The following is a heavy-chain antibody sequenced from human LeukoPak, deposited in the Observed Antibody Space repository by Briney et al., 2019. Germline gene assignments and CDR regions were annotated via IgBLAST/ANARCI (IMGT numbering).Heavy chain of an antibody. CDR3: ARSRVVVISF. Sequence: GSLRLSCAASGFTSSSYWMSWVRQAPGKGLEWVANIKHDGSEKYYVDSVKGRFTISRDNAKNSLYLQMNSLRAEDTAVYYCARSRVVVISFWGQGTLVTVSS. V-gene: IGHV3-7*01. CDR2: IKHDGSEK. J-gene: IGHJ4*02. D-gene: IGHD3-22*01. CDR1: GFTSSSYW.